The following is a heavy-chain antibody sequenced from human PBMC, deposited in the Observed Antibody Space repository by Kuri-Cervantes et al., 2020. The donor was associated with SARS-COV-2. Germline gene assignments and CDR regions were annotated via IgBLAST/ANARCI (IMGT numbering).Heavy chain of an antibody. D-gene: IGHD6-6*01. V-gene: IGHV3-7*01. CDR3: AREGSRSSSHPVYY. Sequence: GESLKISCAASGFTFSSYWMSWVRQAPGKGLEWVANIKQDGSEKYYVDSVKGRFTISRDNAKNSLYLQMNSLRAEDTAVYYCAREGSRSSSHPVYYWGQGTLVTVSS. CDR2: IKQDGSEK. J-gene: IGHJ4*02. CDR1: GFTFSSYW.